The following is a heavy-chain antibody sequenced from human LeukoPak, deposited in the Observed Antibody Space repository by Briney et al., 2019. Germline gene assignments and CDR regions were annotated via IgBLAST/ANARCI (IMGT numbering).Heavy chain of an antibody. CDR3: ARGFLYAFDI. J-gene: IGHJ3*02. V-gene: IGHV6-1*01. CDR2: IYYRSKWYN. D-gene: IGHD2/OR15-2a*01. CDR1: GDSVSSNSAA. Sequence: SQTLSLTCAISGDSVSSNSAAWNWIRQSPLRGLEWLGRIYYRSKWYNEYAVSVKSRITINPDTSKNQFSLQLNSVTPDDTAVYYCARGFLYAFDIWGQGTMVTVSS.